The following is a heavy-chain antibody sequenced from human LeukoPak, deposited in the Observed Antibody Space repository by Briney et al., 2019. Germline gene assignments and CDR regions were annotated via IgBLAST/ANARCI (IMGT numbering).Heavy chain of an antibody. J-gene: IGHJ6*03. CDR2: ISSSSSTI. V-gene: IGHV3-48*01. Sequence: GGSLRLSCAASGFTFSSYSMNWVRQAPGKGLEWVSYISSSSSTIYYADSVKGRFTISRDNAKNSLYLQMNSLRAEDTAVYYCARVLRYFDWLEGYYMDVWSKGTTVTVSS. D-gene: IGHD3-9*01. CDR3: ARVLRYFDWLEGYYMDV. CDR1: GFTFSSYS.